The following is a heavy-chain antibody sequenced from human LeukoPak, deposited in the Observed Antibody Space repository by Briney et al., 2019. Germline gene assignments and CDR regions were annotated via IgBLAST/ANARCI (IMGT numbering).Heavy chain of an antibody. J-gene: IGHJ6*04. CDR3: ARDDGSGSYGDV. CDR2: IYSGGST. V-gene: IGHV3-53*01. Sequence: GGSLRLSCAASGFTFSSYSMNWVRQAPGKGLEWVSVIYSGGSTYYADSVKGRFTISRDNSKNTLYLQMNSLRAEDTAVYYCARDDGSGSYGDVWGKGTTVTISS. D-gene: IGHD3-10*01. CDR1: GFTFSSYS.